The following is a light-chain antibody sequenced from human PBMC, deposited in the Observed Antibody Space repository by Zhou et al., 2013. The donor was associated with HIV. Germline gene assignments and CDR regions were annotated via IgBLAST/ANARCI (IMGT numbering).Light chain of an antibody. CDR2: KVS. J-gene: IGKJ2*01. V-gene: IGKV2-30*02. CDR1: QSLVHSDGNTY. CDR3: MQGAHLYT. Sequence: DVVMTQSPLSLPVTLGQPASISCRSSQSLVHSDGNTYLNWFQQRPGQSPRRLIYKVSKRDSGVPDRFSGSGSGTDFTLNITSVEAEDVGVYYCMQGAHLYTFGQGTKLELK.